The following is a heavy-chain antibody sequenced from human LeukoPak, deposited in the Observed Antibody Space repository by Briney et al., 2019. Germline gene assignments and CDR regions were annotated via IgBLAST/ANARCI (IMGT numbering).Heavy chain of an antibody. D-gene: IGHD5-24*01. V-gene: IGHV4-34*01. CDR2: INHSGST. Sequence: PSETLSLTCAVYGGSFSGYYWSWIRRPPGKGREWIGEINHSGSTNYNPSLKSRVTISVDTAKNQFALKLSSVTAADTAVYYGARGVKRWLPKIGIEFRIDYWGQGTLVTVSS. J-gene: IGHJ4*02. CDR1: GGSFSGYY. CDR3: ARGVKRWLPKIGIEFRIDY.